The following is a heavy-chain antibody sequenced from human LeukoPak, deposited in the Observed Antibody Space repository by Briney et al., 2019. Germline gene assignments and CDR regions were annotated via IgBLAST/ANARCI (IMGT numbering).Heavy chain of an antibody. CDR2: IKSKTDGGTT. Sequence: GGSLRLSCAASGFTFRNAWMSWVRQAPGKGLEWVGRIKSKTDGGTTDYAAPVKGRFTISRDDSKNTLYLQMKSLKTEDTAVYYCTTDPTTMVRARPYWGQGTLVTVSS. CDR1: GFTFRNAW. D-gene: IGHD3-10*01. V-gene: IGHV3-15*01. CDR3: TTDPTTMVRARPY. J-gene: IGHJ4*02.